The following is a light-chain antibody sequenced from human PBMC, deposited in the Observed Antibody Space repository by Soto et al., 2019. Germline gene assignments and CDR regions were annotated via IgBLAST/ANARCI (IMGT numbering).Light chain of an antibody. V-gene: IGLV1-44*01. CDR2: SNN. CDR3: VAWDDSLNGYVV. Sequence: QSVLSQQPSASGTPGQRVTISCSGSSSNIGSNTVNWYQQLPGTAPKLVIYSNNQRPSGVPDRFSGSKSGTSASLAISGLQSEDEADYYCVAWDDSLNGYVVFGGGTKVTV. CDR1: SSNIGSNT. J-gene: IGLJ2*01.